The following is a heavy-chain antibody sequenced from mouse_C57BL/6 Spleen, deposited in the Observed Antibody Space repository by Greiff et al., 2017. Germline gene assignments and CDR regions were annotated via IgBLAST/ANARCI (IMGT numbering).Heavy chain of an antibody. CDR3: TREELLRPHWYLDV. CDR2: IDPETGGT. J-gene: IGHJ1*03. Sequence: QVQLQQSGAELVRPGASVTLSCKASGYTFTDYEMHWVKQTPVHGLEWIGAIDPETGGTAYNQKFKGKAILTADKSSSTAYMELRSLTSEDSAVYYCTREELLRPHWYLDVWGTGTTVTVSS. D-gene: IGHD1-2*01. V-gene: IGHV1-15*01. CDR1: GYTFTDYE.